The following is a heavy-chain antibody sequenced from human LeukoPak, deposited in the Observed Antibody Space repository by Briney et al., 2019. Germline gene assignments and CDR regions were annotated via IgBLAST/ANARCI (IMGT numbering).Heavy chain of an antibody. J-gene: IGHJ4*02. CDR3: ARATFDWLSYFFDC. D-gene: IGHD3-9*01. CDR2: INHGGGT. V-gene: IGHV4-59*11. Sequence: MTSETLSLTCSVSGGSISNHYWSWLRQPPGKGPEWIGSINHGGGTNYNPSLKSRVTVSVDTSKNQFSLKLNSVTAADTAVYYCARATFDWLSYFFDCWGQGTLVTVSA. CDR1: GGSISNHY.